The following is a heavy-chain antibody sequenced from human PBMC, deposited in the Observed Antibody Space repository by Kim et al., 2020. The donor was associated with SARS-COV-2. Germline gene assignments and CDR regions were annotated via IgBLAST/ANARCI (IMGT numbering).Heavy chain of an antibody. CDR2: IYHSGST. V-gene: IGHV4-4*02. D-gene: IGHD1-26*01. CDR1: GGSISSSNW. Sequence: SETLSLTCAVSGGSISSSNWWSWVRQPPGKGLEWIGEIYHSGSTNYNPSLKSRVTISVDKSKNQFSLKLSSVTAADTAVYYCAREPLPPYSGSYHYYYGMDVWGQGTTVTVSS. CDR3: AREPLPPYSGSYHYYYGMDV. J-gene: IGHJ6*02.